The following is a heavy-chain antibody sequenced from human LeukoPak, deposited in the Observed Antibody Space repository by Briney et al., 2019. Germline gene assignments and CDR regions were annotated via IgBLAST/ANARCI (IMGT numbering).Heavy chain of an antibody. CDR1: GGSFSGYY. V-gene: IGHV4-34*01. D-gene: IGHD3-10*01. Sequence: SETLSLTCAVYGGSFSGYYWSWIRQPPGKGLEWIGEINHSGSTNYNPSLTSRVTISIDTSKNQFSLNLSSVAAADTAVYYCARRATDSRLSMVRGVIVAPNNHHFDYWGQGTLATVSS. J-gene: IGHJ4*02. CDR3: ARRATDSRLSMVRGVIVAPNNHHFDY. CDR2: INHSGST.